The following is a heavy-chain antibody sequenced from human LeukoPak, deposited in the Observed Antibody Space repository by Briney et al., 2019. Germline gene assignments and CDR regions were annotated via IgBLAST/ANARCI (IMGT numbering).Heavy chain of an antibody. V-gene: IGHV4-59*01. D-gene: IGHD3-22*01. J-gene: IGHJ4*02. Sequence: PSETLSLTCTVSGGSISSYYWSWIRQPPGKGLEWIGYIYYSGSTNYNPSLKSRVTISVDTSKNQFSLKLSSVTAADTAVYYCARVTRDSSGYYPDYWGQGTLVTASS. CDR1: GGSISSYY. CDR2: IYYSGST. CDR3: ARVTRDSSGYYPDY.